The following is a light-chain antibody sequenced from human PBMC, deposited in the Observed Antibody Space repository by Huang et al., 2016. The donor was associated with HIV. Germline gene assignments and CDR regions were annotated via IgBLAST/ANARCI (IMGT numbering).Light chain of an antibody. CDR1: QSLVHRDGNTY. V-gene: IGKV2-30*02. J-gene: IGKJ2*01. CDR3: MQGTHWPPYT. Sequence: DVVMTQSPLSLPVTLGQPASISCRSSQSLVHRDGNTYLNWFHQRPGQSPRRLIYKVSTRDSGGPDRFSGSGSGTDCTLKISRVEAEDVGVYYCMQGTHWPPYTFGQRTKLEIK. CDR2: KVS.